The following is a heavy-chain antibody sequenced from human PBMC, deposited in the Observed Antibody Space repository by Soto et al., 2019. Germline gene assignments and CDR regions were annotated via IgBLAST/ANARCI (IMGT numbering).Heavy chain of an antibody. CDR3: ARGSADYDFWSGEDYYYYGMDV. D-gene: IGHD3-3*01. Sequence: SETLSLTCADYGGSFSGYYWSWIRQPPGKGLEWIGEINHSGSTNYNPSLKSRVTISVDTSKNQFSLKLSSVTAADTAVYYCARGSADYDFWSGEDYYYYGMDVWGQGTTVTVS. J-gene: IGHJ6*02. CDR2: INHSGST. CDR1: GGSFSGYY. V-gene: IGHV4-34*01.